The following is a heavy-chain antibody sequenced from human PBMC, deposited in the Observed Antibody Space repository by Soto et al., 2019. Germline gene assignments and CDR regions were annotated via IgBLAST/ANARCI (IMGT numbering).Heavy chain of an antibody. V-gene: IGHV3-33*01. J-gene: IGHJ4*02. D-gene: IGHD5-12*01. Sequence: QVQLVESGGGVVQPGRSLRLSCAASGFTFSSYGMHWVRQAPGKGLEWVAVIWYDGSNKYYADSVKGRFTISRDNSKNTLYLQMNSLRAEDTAVYYCARDVGYSGYYLVDYWGQGTLVTVSS. CDR2: IWYDGSNK. CDR1: GFTFSSYG. CDR3: ARDVGYSGYYLVDY.